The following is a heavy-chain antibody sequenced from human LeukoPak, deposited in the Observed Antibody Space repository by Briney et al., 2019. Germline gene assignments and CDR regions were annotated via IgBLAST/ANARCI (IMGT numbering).Heavy chain of an antibody. V-gene: IGHV3-30*04. CDR2: ISYDGSNK. J-gene: IGHJ5*02. CDR3: ARDGDP. CDR1: GFTFSSYA. Sequence: QTGGSLRLSCAASGFTFSSYAMHWVRQAPGKGLEWVAVISYDGSNKYYSDSVKGRFTISRDNSKNTLYLQMNSLRAEDTAVYYCARDGDPWGQGTLVTVSS.